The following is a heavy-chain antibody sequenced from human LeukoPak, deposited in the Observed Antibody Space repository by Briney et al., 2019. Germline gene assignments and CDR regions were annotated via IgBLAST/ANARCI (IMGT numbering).Heavy chain of an antibody. CDR1: GFTFSSYG. CDR3: AKVINVVASEYFQH. Sequence: PGGSLRLSCAASGFTFSSYGMHWVRQAPGKGLEWVAFIRYDGSNKYYADSVKGRFTISRDNSKNTLYLQMNSLRAEDTAVYYCAKVINVVASEYFQHWGQGTLVTVSS. D-gene: IGHD2-15*01. V-gene: IGHV3-30*02. J-gene: IGHJ1*01. CDR2: IRYDGSNK.